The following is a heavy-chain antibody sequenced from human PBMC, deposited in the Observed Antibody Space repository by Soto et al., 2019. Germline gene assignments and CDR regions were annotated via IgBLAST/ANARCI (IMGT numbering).Heavy chain of an antibody. CDR3: ARGSRGPYFDY. CDR2: IYYSGST. CDR1: GGSISSYY. Sequence: SETLSLTCTVSGGSISSYYWSWIRQPPGKGLEWIGYIYYSGSTNYNPSLKSRVTISVDTSKNQFSLKLSSVTATDTAVYYCARGSRGPYFDYWGQGTLVTVSS. V-gene: IGHV4-59*12. J-gene: IGHJ4*02.